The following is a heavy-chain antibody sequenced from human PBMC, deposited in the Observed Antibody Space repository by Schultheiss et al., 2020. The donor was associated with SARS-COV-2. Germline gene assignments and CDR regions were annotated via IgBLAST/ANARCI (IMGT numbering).Heavy chain of an antibody. CDR2: IYSGGST. CDR1: GFTVSSNY. V-gene: IGHV3-66*01. J-gene: IGHJ4*02. D-gene: IGHD3-3*01. Sequence: GGSLRLSCAASGFTVSSNYMSWVRQAPGKGLEWVSVIYSGGSTYYADSVKGRFTISRDDSKSTLYMQMNSLTAEDTAIYYCAKDRSGSVNWGQGTLVTVSS. CDR3: AKDRSGSVN.